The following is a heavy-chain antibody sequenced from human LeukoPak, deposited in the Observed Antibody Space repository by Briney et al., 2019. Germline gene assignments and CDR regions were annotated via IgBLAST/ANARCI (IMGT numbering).Heavy chain of an antibody. CDR3: ARGPRGAKSSGWYLLGFDY. Sequence: SETLSLACSVYGGSFSSYYWSWIRQPPGKGLEWIGEINDSGGTNYNPSLKSRFTISVDTPKNQFSLKLSSVTAAETAIYYCARGPRGAKSSGWYLLGFDYWGQGTLVTVSS. CDR2: INDSGGT. CDR1: GGSFSSYY. J-gene: IGHJ4*02. D-gene: IGHD6-19*01. V-gene: IGHV4-34*01.